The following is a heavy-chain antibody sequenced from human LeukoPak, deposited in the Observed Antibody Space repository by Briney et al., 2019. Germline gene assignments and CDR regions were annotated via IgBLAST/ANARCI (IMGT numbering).Heavy chain of an antibody. CDR3: ASGIVGATSD. Sequence: ASVKVSCKASGYTFTGHYMHWVRQAPGQGLEWVGWINPNSSGTNYAQNFQGRVTMTRDTSLSTAYMELSSLRSEDTAVYYCASGIVGATSDWGQGTLVTVSS. D-gene: IGHD1-26*01. CDR2: INPNSSGT. V-gene: IGHV1-2*02. CDR1: GYTFTGHY. J-gene: IGHJ4*02.